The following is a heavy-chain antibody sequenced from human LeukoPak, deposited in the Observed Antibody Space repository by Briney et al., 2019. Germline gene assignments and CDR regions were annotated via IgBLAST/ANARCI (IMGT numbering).Heavy chain of an antibody. CDR2: IYPGDSDT. V-gene: IGHV5-51*01. J-gene: IGHJ4*02. Sequence: GESLKISCKGSGYSFTSYWIGWVRQMPGKGPEWMGIIYPGDSDTRYSPSFQGQVTISADKSISTAYLQWSSLKASDTAMYYCARVLRYFDWLFYFDYWGQGTLVTVSS. CDR1: GYSFTSYW. D-gene: IGHD3-9*01. CDR3: ARVLRYFDWLFYFDY.